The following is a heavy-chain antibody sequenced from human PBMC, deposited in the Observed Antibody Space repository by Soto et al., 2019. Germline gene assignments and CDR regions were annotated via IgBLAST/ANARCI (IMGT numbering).Heavy chain of an antibody. Sequence: ASVQVSCKASGYTFTGYYMHWVRQPPGQGLEGMGWINPNSGGTNYAQKFQGRVTMTRDTSISTAYMDLSRLRSDDAAVYYSARDDYDSSGYYDNWFDHWGQGTLVTVSS. CDR3: ARDDYDSSGYYDNWFDH. CDR2: INPNSGGT. V-gene: IGHV1-2*02. J-gene: IGHJ5*02. CDR1: GYTFTGYY. D-gene: IGHD3-22*01.